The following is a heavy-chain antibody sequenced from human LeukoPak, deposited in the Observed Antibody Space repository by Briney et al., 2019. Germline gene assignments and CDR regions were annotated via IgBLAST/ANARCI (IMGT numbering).Heavy chain of an antibody. CDR3: ARDYLILGYDSYYFDY. CDR2: INPNSGGT. J-gene: IGHJ4*02. V-gene: IGHV1-2*02. D-gene: IGHD5-12*01. CDR1: GYTFTRYY. Sequence: GASVTVSCQASGYTFTRYYMHWVRQAPGQGLEWMGWINPNSGGTNYAQKFQGRVTMTRDTSISTAYMELSRLRSDDTAVYYCARDYLILGYDSYYFDYWGQGTLVTVSS.